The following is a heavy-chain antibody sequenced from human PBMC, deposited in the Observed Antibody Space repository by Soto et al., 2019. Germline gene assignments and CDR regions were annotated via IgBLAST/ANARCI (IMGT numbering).Heavy chain of an antibody. D-gene: IGHD4-4*01. CDR2: IRSKAYGGTT. V-gene: IGHV3-49*04. CDR1: GFTFGDYA. J-gene: IGHJ6*02. CDR3: TREAVTTHYYYGMDV. Sequence: GGSLRLSCTASGFTFGDYAMSWVRQAPGKGLEWVGFIRSKAYGGTTEYAASVKGRFTISRDDSKSIAYLQMNSLKTEDTAVYYCTREAVTTHYYYGMDVWGQGTTVTVSS.